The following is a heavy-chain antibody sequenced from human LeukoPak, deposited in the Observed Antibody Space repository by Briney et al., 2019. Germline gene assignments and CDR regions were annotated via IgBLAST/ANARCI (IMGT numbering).Heavy chain of an antibody. CDR3: AKDRSSGYYYVPVNWFDP. CDR2: ITGSGGST. CDR1: GFTFSTYV. V-gene: IGHV3-23*01. Sequence: PGGSLRLSCAASGFTFSTYVVSWVRQAPGKGLEWVSTITGSGGSTYYADSVKGRFTISRDNSKNTLYLQMNSLRAEDTAVYYCAKDRSSGYYYVPVNWFDPWGQGTLVTVSS. D-gene: IGHD3-22*01. J-gene: IGHJ5*02.